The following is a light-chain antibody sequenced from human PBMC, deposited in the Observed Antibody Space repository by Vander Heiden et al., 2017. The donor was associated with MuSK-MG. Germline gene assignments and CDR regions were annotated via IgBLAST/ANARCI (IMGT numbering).Light chain of an antibody. V-gene: IGLV2-23*02. CDR1: NSDIGTYDL. CDR2: EVT. J-gene: IGLJ2*01. Sequence: QSALTQPASMSGSPGQSITISCTGTNSDIGTYDLVSWFQQYPGKAPKLLIYEVTQRPSGVSHRFSGSKSGSSASLTISGLQADDEADDDGCSYAGIKNLVLFGGGTKLTVL. CDR3: CSYAGIKNLVL.